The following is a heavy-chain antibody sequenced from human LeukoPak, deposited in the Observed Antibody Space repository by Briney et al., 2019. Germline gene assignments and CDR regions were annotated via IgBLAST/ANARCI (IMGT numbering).Heavy chain of an antibody. D-gene: IGHD5-12*01. CDR2: IYISGTT. J-gene: IGHJ4*02. CDR3: ARTGGYDYHIDH. V-gene: IGHV4-4*07. CDR1: GVSISSYY. Sequence: SETLSLTCSVSGVSISSYYWSWVRQTAGKGLEWIGRIYISGTTNYNPSLNSRVTMSIDTCKNQFSLKLTSVTAADTGVYYCARTGGYDYHIDHWGQGTQVTVSS.